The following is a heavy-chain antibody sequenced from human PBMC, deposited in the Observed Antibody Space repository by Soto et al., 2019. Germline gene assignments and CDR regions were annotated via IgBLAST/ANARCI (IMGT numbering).Heavy chain of an antibody. CDR1: GGTFSSYA. J-gene: IGHJ5*02. CDR2: IIPIFGTA. V-gene: IGHV1-69*13. Sequence: SVKVSCKASGGTFSSYAISWVRQAPGQGLEWMGGIIPIFGTANYAQKFQGRVTITADESTSTAYMELSSLKASDTAMYYCARHRPYDYDGSGYYSMWFDPWGQGTLVTVSS. D-gene: IGHD3-22*01. CDR3: ARHRPYDYDGSGYYSMWFDP.